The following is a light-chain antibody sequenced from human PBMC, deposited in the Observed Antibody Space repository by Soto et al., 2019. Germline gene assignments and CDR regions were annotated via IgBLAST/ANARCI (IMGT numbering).Light chain of an antibody. CDR3: SSYTTSSTQV. V-gene: IGLV2-14*01. CDR1: SSDVGGYNY. Sequence: QSALTQPASVSGSPGQSINISCAGTSSDVGGYNYVSWYQQHPGKAPKLMIYEVNYRPSGVSDRFSGSKSGNTASLTISGLQAEDEADYYCSSYTTSSTQVFGGGTKLTVL. J-gene: IGLJ3*02. CDR2: EVN.